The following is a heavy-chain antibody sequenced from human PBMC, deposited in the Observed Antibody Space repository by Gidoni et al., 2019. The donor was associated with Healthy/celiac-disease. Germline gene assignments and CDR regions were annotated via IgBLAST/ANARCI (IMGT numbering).Heavy chain of an antibody. J-gene: IGHJ6*02. CDR2: ISDDGSNK. Sequence: QVQLVESGGGVVQPGRSLRLYCAASGVTFSSYGMHWVRQAPGKGLEWVAVISDDGSNKYYADSVKGRFTISRDNSKNTLYLQMNSLRAEDTAVYYCAKDYRYTAAGTQEYYYYGMDVWGQGTTVTVSS. CDR3: AKDYRYTAAGTQEYYYYGMDV. D-gene: IGHD6-13*01. CDR1: GVTFSSYG. V-gene: IGHV3-30*18.